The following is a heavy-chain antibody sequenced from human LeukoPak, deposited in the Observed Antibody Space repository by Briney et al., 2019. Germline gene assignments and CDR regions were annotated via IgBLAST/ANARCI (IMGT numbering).Heavy chain of an antibody. J-gene: IGHJ5*02. D-gene: IGHD3-10*01. V-gene: IGHV3-30*04. CDR3: AGVYMVRGVLNWFDP. CDR1: GFTFSSYA. Sequence: GGSLRLSCAASGFTFSSYAMHWVRQAPGKGLEWVAVISYDGSNKYYADSVKCRFTISRDNSKNTLYLQMNSLRAEDTAVYYCAGVYMVRGVLNWFDPWGQGTLVTVSS. CDR2: ISYDGSNK.